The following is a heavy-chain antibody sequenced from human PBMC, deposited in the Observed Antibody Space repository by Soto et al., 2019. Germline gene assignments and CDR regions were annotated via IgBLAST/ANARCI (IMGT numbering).Heavy chain of an antibody. CDR2: IYYSGST. Sequence: QVQLQESGPGLVKPSQTLSLTCTVSGGSISSGGYYWSWIRQHPGQGLEWIGYIYYSGSTYYNPSLKRRFTISVDTAKNQFSLKLSSVTAADTAVYYCAREGGIVGATAADYWGQGTLVTVSS. V-gene: IGHV4-31*03. CDR3: AREGGIVGATAADY. D-gene: IGHD1-26*01. J-gene: IGHJ4*02. CDR1: GGSISSGGYY.